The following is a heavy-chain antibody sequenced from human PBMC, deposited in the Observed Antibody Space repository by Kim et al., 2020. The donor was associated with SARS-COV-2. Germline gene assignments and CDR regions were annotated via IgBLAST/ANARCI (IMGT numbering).Heavy chain of an antibody. Sequence: GGSLRLSCAASGFTFSSYEMNWVRQAPGKGLEWVSYISSSGSTIYYADSVKGRFTISRDNAKNSLYLQMNSLRAEDTAVYYCARDLSVWLHGWGRNCSSTSCYGYYGMDVWGQGTTVTVSS. D-gene: IGHD2-2*01. V-gene: IGHV3-48*03. CDR2: ISSSGSTI. J-gene: IGHJ6*02. CDR1: GFTFSSYE. CDR3: ARDLSVWLHGWGRNCSSTSCYGYYGMDV.